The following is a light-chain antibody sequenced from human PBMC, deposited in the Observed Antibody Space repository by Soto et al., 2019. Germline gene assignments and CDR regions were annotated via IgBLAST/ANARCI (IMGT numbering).Light chain of an antibody. CDR2: EGS. CDR1: SSDVGSYNL. J-gene: IGLJ2*01. CDR3: CSYAGSSTVV. V-gene: IGLV2-23*01. Sequence: LTQPASVSGSPGQSITISCTGTSSDVGSYNLVSWYQQHPGKAPKLMIYEGSQRPSGVSNRFSGSKSGNTASLTISGLQAEDEADYYCCSYAGSSTVVFGGGTKLTVL.